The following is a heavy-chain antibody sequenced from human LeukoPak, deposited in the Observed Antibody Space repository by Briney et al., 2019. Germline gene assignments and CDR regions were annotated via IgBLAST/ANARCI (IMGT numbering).Heavy chain of an antibody. J-gene: IGHJ6*04. D-gene: IGHD3-10*01. CDR3: AKSWAGPHYGMDV. Sequence: PGGSLRLSCAASGFTFSSYAMSWVRQAPGKGLEWVSAISGSGGSTYYADSVKGRFAISRDNSKNTLYLQMNSLRAEDTAVYYCAKSWAGPHYGMDVWGKGTTVTVSS. V-gene: IGHV3-23*01. CDR2: ISGSGGST. CDR1: GFTFSSYA.